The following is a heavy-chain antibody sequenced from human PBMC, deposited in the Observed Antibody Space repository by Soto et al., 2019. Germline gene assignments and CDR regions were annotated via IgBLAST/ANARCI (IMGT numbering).Heavy chain of an antibody. CDR3: ARWSLAVWADY. CDR2: INAGNGNT. Sequence: ASVKVSCKASGYTFTSYAMHWVRQAPGQRLEWMGWINAGNGNTKYSQKFQGRVTIARDTSASTAYMELSSLRSEDTAVYYCARWSLAVWADYWGQGTLVTVSS. V-gene: IGHV1-3*01. CDR1: GYTFTSYA. D-gene: IGHD3-3*02. J-gene: IGHJ4*02.